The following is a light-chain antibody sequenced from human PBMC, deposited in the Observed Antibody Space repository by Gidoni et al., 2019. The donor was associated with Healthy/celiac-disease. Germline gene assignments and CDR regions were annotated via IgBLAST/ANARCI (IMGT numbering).Light chain of an antibody. CDR2: AAS. Sequence: AIRMTQSPSSFPASTGDRVTITCRASQGISSYLACYQQKPGKAPKLLIYAASTLQSGVPSRFSGSGSGTDFTLTISCLQSEDFATYYCQQYYSYPPITFGQGTRLEIK. J-gene: IGKJ5*01. CDR3: QQYYSYPPIT. V-gene: IGKV1-8*01. CDR1: QGISSY.